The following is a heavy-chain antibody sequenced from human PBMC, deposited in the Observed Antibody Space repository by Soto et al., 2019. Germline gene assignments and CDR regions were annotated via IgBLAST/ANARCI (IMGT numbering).Heavy chain of an antibody. J-gene: IGHJ6*02. CDR3: AGAYYVFLTVYYNVYYYSYGMTS. CDR1: GGTFSSYT. D-gene: IGHD3-9*01. Sequence: ASVKVSCKASGGTFSSYTISWVRQAPGQGLEWMGRIIPILGIANYAQKFQGRVTITADKSTSTAYMELSSLRSEDTAVYYCAGAYYVFLTVYYNVYYYSYGMTSGAKGPRSPSP. V-gene: IGHV1-69*02. CDR2: IIPILGIA.